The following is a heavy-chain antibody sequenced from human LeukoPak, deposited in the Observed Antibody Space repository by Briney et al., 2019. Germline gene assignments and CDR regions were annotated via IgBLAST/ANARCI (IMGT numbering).Heavy chain of an antibody. CDR3: AREFSWNRGGFDP. CDR1: GGSFSGYY. V-gene: IGHV4-34*01. D-gene: IGHD1/OR15-1a*01. CDR2: INHRGST. Sequence: SETLSLTCAVYGGSFSGYYWSWIRQPPGKGLEWIGEINHRGSTNYNPSLKSRVTISVDTSKNQFSLKLSSVTAADTAMYYCAREFSWNRGGFDPWGQGTLVTVSS. J-gene: IGHJ5*02.